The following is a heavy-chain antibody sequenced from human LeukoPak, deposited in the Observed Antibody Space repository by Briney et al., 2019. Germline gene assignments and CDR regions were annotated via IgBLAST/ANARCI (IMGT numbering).Heavy chain of an antibody. Sequence: ASVKVSCKASGYTFTSYDINWVRQATGQGLEWMGWMNPNSGNTGYAQKFQGRVTMTRNTSLSTAYMELSSLRSEDTAVYYCARVSVTGMATTDYWGQGTLVTVSS. CDR1: GYTFTSYD. J-gene: IGHJ4*02. V-gene: IGHV1-8*01. CDR2: MNPNSGNT. D-gene: IGHD5-24*01. CDR3: ARVSVTGMATTDY.